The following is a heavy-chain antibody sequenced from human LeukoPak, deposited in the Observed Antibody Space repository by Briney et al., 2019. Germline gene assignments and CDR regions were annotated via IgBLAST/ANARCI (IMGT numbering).Heavy chain of an antibody. D-gene: IGHD6-13*01. CDR2: IYPGDSDT. CDR1: GYIFTSYW. Sequence: GGSLQISCEGSGYIFTSYWIGWVRELPGKGLEWMGIIYPGDSDTRDSPSFQGQVTISADKSISTAYLQWSSLKASDTAMYYCARRSGYSSSWYSFAQFDYWGQGTLVTVSS. V-gene: IGHV5-51*01. CDR3: ARRSGYSSSWYSFAQFDY. J-gene: IGHJ4*02.